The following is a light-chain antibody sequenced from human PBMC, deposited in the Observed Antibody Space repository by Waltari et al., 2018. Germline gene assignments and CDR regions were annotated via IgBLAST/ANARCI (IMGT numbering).Light chain of an antibody. V-gene: IGKV3-11*01. CDR1: ESVRSY. CDR2: DAS. J-gene: IGKJ4*01. Sequence: EIVLTQSPATLSLSPGEGATLSCRASESVRSYLAWYQQKPGQAPRLLIYDASNRASGIPARLSGSGSGTDFSLSISSLEPEDFAVYYCQQRHNWPLTFGGGTKVEIK. CDR3: QQRHNWPLT.